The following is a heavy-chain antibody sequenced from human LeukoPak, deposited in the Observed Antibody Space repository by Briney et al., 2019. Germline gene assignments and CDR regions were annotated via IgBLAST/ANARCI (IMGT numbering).Heavy chain of an antibody. CDR1: GFTFSSYS. CDR3: ARDGGPVYGGNSEPDDY. J-gene: IGHJ4*02. V-gene: IGHV3-48*04. CDR2: ISSSSSTI. D-gene: IGHD4-23*01. Sequence: GGSLRLSCAASGFTFSSYSMNWVRQAPGKGLEWVSYISSSSSTIYYADSVKGRFTISRDNAKNTLYLQMNSLRAEDTAVYYCARDGGPVYGGNSEPDDYWGQGTLVTVSS.